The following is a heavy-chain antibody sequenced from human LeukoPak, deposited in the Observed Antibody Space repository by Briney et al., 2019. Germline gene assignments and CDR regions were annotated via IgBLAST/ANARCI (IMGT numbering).Heavy chain of an antibody. CDR3: VRDRYYAMDV. V-gene: IGHV3-74*01. Sequence: GGSLRLSCAASGFTFSTYWMHWVRQAPGKGLVWVSLIKSDGITTSYADSVKGRFTISRDNAKNTLYLQMNSLRADDTAVYYCVRDRYYAMDVWGQGTTVTVSS. J-gene: IGHJ6*02. CDR2: IKSDGITT. CDR1: GFTFSTYW. D-gene: IGHD3-3*01.